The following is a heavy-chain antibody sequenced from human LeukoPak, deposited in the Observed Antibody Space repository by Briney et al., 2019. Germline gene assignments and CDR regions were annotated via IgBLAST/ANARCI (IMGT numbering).Heavy chain of an antibody. J-gene: IGHJ4*02. V-gene: IGHV1-69*06. CDR1: GYTFTSYY. Sequence: SVKVSCKASGYTFTSYYMHWVRQAPGQGLEWMGGIIPIFGTANYAPKFQGRVTITADKSTSTAYMELSSLRSEDTAVYYCASPLGFGEPYYFDYWGQGTLVTVSS. D-gene: IGHD3-10*01. CDR3: ASPLGFGEPYYFDY. CDR2: IIPIFGTA.